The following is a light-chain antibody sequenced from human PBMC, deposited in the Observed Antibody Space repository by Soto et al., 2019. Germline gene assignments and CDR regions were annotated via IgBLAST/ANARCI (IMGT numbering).Light chain of an antibody. CDR2: DAS. Sequence: DIQMTQSPSSLSASVGDRVTITCRASQSISSYLNWYQQKPGKAPKLLICDASRLQSGVPSRFSGRGSGADFTLTISNLQPEDFATYYCQQSYSTPQYTFGQGTKVEI. CDR3: QQSYSTPQYT. CDR1: QSISSY. J-gene: IGKJ2*01. V-gene: IGKV1-39*01.